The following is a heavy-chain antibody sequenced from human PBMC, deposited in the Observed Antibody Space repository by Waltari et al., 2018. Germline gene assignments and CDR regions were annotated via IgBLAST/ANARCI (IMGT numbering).Heavy chain of an antibody. D-gene: IGHD2-2*01. V-gene: IGHV3-33*08. Sequence: QVQLVESGGGVVPPGRSLSLPCAASGFSFSSYGMHWVRQAPGKGLEWVAVIWFDGSNKYYADAVKGRFTISRDNSKNTLYLQMNSLRAEDTAVYYCARKTSALYFDYCGQGALVTVSS. CDR1: GFSFSSYG. CDR3: ARKTSALYFDY. J-gene: IGHJ4*02. CDR2: IWFDGSNK.